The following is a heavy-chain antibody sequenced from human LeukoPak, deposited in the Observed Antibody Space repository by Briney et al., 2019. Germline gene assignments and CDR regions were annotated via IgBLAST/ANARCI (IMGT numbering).Heavy chain of an antibody. D-gene: IGHD6-13*01. CDR2: ITLSSSSI. CDR3: AREPTYSSSWYTSCDY. J-gene: IGHJ4*02. CDR1: GFTFNNYI. Sequence: GGSLRLSCAASGFTFNNYIMNWVRQAPGKGLEWVSYITLSSSSIYYADSVKGRFTISRDNAKNSLYLQMNSLRAEDTAVYYCAREPTYSSSWYTSCDYWGQGTLVTVSS. V-gene: IGHV3-48*01.